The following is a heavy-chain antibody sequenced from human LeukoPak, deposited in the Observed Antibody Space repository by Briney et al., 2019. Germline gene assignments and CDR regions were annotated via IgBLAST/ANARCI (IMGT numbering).Heavy chain of an antibody. D-gene: IGHD3-9*01. V-gene: IGHV3-23*01. J-gene: IGHJ6*03. CDR3: AKGTYYDIQGYYYYMDV. CDR2: ISGSGGST. Sequence: PGGSLRLSCAASGFTFSSYGMSWVRQAPGKGLEWVSAISGSGGSTYYADSVKGRFTISRDNSKNTLYLQMNSLRAEDTAVYYCAKGTYYDIQGYYYYMDVWGKGTTVTISS. CDR1: GFTFSSYG.